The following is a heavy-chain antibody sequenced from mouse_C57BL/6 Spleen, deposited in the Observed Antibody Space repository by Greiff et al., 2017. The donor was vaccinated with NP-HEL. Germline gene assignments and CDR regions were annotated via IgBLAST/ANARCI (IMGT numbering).Heavy chain of an antibody. CDR3: ARGYSNPLYAMDY. V-gene: IGHV1-50*01. D-gene: IGHD2-5*01. CDR1: GYTFTSYW. CDR2: IDPSASYT. J-gene: IGHJ4*01. Sequence: VQLQQSGAELVKPGASVKLSCKASGYTFTSYWMQWVKQRPGQGLEWIGEIDPSASYTNSNQKFKGKATLTVDTSSRPANMQLSSLTSEDSAVYYCARGYSNPLYAMDYWGQGASVTVSS.